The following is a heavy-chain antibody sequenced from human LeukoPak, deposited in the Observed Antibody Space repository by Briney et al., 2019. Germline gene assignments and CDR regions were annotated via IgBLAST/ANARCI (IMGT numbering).Heavy chain of an antibody. CDR2: INHSGSA. CDR3: ARGPITMIVVVPYYFDY. Sequence: SETLSLTCAVSGGSFSGYYWTWIRQPPGKGLEWIGEINHSGSANYNPSLKSRVTISLDTSKKQFSLKLSSVTAADTAVYYCARGPITMIVVVPYYFDYWGQGTLVTVSS. V-gene: IGHV4-34*01. CDR1: GGSFSGYY. D-gene: IGHD3-22*01. J-gene: IGHJ4*02.